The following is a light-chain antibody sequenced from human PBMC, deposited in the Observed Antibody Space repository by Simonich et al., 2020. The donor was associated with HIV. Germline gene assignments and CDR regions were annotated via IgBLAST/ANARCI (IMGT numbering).Light chain of an antibody. V-gene: IGLV2-14*03. J-gene: IGLJ2*01. CDR2: DVI. CDR1: SRDVGGYNY. CDR3: SSCTSNNTYVI. Sequence: QSALTQPASVSGSPGQSITISCTGTSRDVGGYNYVSRYQQHPGKAPKLIIYDVIRRPSGVSNRFSGSKSGNTAPLTISGLLAEDEADYYCSSCTSNNTYVIFGGGTKVTVL.